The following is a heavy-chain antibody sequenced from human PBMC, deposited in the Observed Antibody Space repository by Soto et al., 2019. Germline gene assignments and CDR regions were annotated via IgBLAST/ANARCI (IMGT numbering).Heavy chain of an antibody. CDR2: IYYSGST. D-gene: IGHD5-12*01. CDR3: ERVRDGYNYYDY. V-gene: IGHV4-59*01. J-gene: IGHJ4*02. Sequence: SETMSLTCTVSGGSISSYYWSWIRQPPGKGLEWIGYIYYSGSTNYNPSLKSRVTISVDTSKNQFSLKLSSVTAADTAVYYCERVRDGYNYYDYRGQGTLVTV. CDR1: GGSISSYY.